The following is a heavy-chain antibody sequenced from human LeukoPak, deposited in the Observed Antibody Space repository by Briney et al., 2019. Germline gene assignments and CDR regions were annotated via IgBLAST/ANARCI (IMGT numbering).Heavy chain of an antibody. CDR2: ISGSGGST. CDR1: GFTFSSYA. CDR3: ARGLSGGNFDY. J-gene: IGHJ4*02. V-gene: IGHV3-23*01. Sequence: PGGSLRLSCAASGFTFSSYAMSWVRQAPGKGLEWVSAISGSGGSTYYADSVKGRFTIYRDNSKNTLYLQMNSLRAEDTAIYYCARGLSGGNFDYWGQGTLVTVSS. D-gene: IGHD3-3*01.